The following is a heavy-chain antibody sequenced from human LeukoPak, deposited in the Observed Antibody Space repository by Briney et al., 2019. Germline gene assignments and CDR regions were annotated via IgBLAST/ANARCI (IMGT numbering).Heavy chain of an antibody. Sequence: PGGSLRLSCAASRFTFSSYAMSWVRQAPGKGLEWVSAISGSGGSTYYADSVKGRFTISRDNSKKTLYLQMDSLRAEDTAVYYCVRVDSSGYGLHWGLDYWGQGTLVTVSS. CDR3: VRVDSSGYGLHWGLDY. D-gene: IGHD3-22*01. CDR2: ISGSGGST. J-gene: IGHJ4*02. V-gene: IGHV3-23*01. CDR1: RFTFSSYA.